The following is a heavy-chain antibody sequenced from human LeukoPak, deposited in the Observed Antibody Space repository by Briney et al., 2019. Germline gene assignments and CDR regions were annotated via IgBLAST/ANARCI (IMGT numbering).Heavy chain of an antibody. V-gene: IGHV3-72*01. CDR2: TRNKANSYTA. Sequence: GGSLRLSCAASGFTFSGHYMDWVRQAPGKGLEWVGRTRNKANSYTAEYAASVKGRFTISRDDSKNSLYLQMNSLKTEDTAVYYCARSLTTVTTWLDYWGQGTLVTVSS. CDR1: GFTFSGHY. D-gene: IGHD4-17*01. J-gene: IGHJ4*02. CDR3: ARSLTTVTTWLDY.